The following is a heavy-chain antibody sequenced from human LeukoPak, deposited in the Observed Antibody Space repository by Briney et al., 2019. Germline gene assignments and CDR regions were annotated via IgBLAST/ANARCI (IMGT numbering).Heavy chain of an antibody. D-gene: IGHD3-9*01. Sequence: QTGGSLRLSCAASGFTFSSYAMSWVRQAPGKGLEWVSAISGSGGSTYYADSVKGRFTISRDNSKNTLYLQMNSLRAEDTAVYYCAKARRGILTGYLVYWGQGALVTVSS. CDR3: AKARRGILTGYLVY. CDR1: GFTFSSYA. CDR2: ISGSGGST. J-gene: IGHJ4*02. V-gene: IGHV3-23*01.